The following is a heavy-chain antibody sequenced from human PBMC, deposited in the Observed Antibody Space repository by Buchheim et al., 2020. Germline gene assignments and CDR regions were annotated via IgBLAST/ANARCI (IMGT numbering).Heavy chain of an antibody. CDR3: ARGGRGTRRVPFDY. CDR2: IYHSGST. CDR1: GGSISSSNW. Sequence: QVQLQESGPGLVKPSGTLSLTCAVSGGSISSSNWWSWVRQPPGKGLEWIGEIYHSGSTNYNPSLQSPVNITVEQSKNQFSLKLSSVTAADTAVYYWARGGRGTRRVPFDYWGQGTL. J-gene: IGHJ4*02. V-gene: IGHV4-4*02. D-gene: IGHD2-2*01.